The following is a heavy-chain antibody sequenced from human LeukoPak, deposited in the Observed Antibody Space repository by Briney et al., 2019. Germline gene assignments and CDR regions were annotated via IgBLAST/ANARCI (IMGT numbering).Heavy chain of an antibody. CDR1: GFTLSSCA. CDR2: ISTNGGSI. J-gene: IGHJ4*02. V-gene: IGHV3-64D*06. Sequence: GGSLRLSCSASGFTLSSCAMHWVRQAPGKGLEYVSGISTNGGSIYYADSVKGRFTISRDNSKNMLYLQMTSLRAEDTAVYYCARRIAARREFDYWGQGTLVTVSS. CDR3: ARRIAARREFDY. D-gene: IGHD6-6*01.